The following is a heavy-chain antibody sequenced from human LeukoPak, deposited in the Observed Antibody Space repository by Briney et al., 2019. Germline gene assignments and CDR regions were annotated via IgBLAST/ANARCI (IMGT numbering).Heavy chain of an antibody. CDR1: GFTFGSYA. J-gene: IGHJ4*02. Sequence: PGGSLRLSCAASGFTFGSYAMIWVRQAPGKGLEWVSYISSSSNCIYYADSVKGRFSISRDNANNSLYLQMNSLRAEDTAVYYCARDGSNYYDSSAYFDYWGQGTLVTVSS. CDR2: ISSSSNCI. CDR3: ARDGSNYYDSSAYFDY. V-gene: IGHV3-21*01. D-gene: IGHD3-22*01.